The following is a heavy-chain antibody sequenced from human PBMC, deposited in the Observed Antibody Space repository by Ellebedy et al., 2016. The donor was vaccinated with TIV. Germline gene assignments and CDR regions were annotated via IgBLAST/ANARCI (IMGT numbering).Heavy chain of an antibody. CDR1: GGSFSGYY. V-gene: IGHV4-34*01. CDR2: INHSGST. Sequence: MPSETLSLTCAVYGGSFSGYYWSRIRQPPGKGLEWIGEINHSGSTNYNPSLKSRVTISVDTSKNQFSLKLSSVTAADTAVYYCARQSSGGRLFDYWGQGTLVTVSS. CDR3: ARQSSGGRLFDY. D-gene: IGHD2-15*01. J-gene: IGHJ4*02.